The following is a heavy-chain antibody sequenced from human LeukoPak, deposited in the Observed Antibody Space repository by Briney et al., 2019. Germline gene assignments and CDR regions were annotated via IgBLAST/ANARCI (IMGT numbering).Heavy chain of an antibody. V-gene: IGHV3-43*01. Sequence: GGSLRLSCAASGFSFDDYSMHWVRQGPGKSLEWVSVISWDGTRTYYADSVKGRFTVSRDNSKNTLYLQMNGLRPEDTAVYYCARDPLDISRWANAFDIWGQGTMVTVSS. CDR3: ARDPLDISRWANAFDI. CDR1: GFSFDDYS. D-gene: IGHD2-2*03. J-gene: IGHJ3*02. CDR2: ISWDGTRT.